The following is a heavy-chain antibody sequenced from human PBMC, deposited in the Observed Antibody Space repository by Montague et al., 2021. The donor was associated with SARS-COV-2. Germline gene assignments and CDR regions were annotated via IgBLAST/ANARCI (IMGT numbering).Heavy chain of an antibody. CDR1: GGSISSGSYY. Sequence: TLSLTCTVSGGSISSGSYYWSWIRQPAGKGLEWIGRIYTSGSTNYNPSLKSRVTISVDTSKNQFSLKLSSVTAAVTAVYYCARAPDVDTAMVIYYYGMDVWGQGTRSPSP. V-gene: IGHV4-61*02. J-gene: IGHJ6*02. D-gene: IGHD5-18*01. CDR3: ARAPDVDTAMVIYYYGMDV. CDR2: IYTSGST.